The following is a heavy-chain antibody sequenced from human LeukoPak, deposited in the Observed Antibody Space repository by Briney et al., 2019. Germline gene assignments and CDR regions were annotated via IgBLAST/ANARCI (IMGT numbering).Heavy chain of an antibody. CDR3: VRYVTRGGV. D-gene: IGHD2-8*01. Sequence: ASVKVSCKASGFTFTDYYMHWARQAPGQGLEWIGWINSNTGATNYAQNFQGRVTMTRDTSISTAYMDLSRLTSDDTAMYYCVRYVTRGGVWGQGTLVTVSS. V-gene: IGHV1-2*02. CDR2: INSNTGAT. J-gene: IGHJ4*02. CDR1: GFTFTDYY.